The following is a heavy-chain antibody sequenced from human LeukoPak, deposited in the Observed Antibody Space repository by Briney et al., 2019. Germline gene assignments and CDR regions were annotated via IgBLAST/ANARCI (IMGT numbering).Heavy chain of an antibody. Sequence: SETLSLTCTISGGSISSYYWSWIRQPPGKGLEWIGYIYYSGSTNYNPSLKSRATISVDTSKSQFSLKLSSVTAADTAVYYCARQGRDGYIVDYWGQGTLVTVSS. CDR1: GGSISSYY. D-gene: IGHD2-21*02. V-gene: IGHV4-59*08. J-gene: IGHJ4*02. CDR2: IYYSGST. CDR3: ARQGRDGYIVDY.